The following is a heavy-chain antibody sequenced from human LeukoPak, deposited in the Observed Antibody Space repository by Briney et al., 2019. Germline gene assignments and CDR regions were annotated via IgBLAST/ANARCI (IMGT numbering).Heavy chain of an antibody. CDR3: ARGGGDIVVVPAADFDY. V-gene: IGHV3-30-3*01. Sequence: GGSLRLSCAASGFTFSSYAMHWVRQAPGKGLEWVAVISYDGSNKYYADSVKGRFTISRDNSKNTLYLQMNSLRAEDTVVYYCARGGGDIVVVPAADFDYWGQGTLVTVSS. J-gene: IGHJ4*02. D-gene: IGHD2-2*01. CDR1: GFTFSSYA. CDR2: ISYDGSNK.